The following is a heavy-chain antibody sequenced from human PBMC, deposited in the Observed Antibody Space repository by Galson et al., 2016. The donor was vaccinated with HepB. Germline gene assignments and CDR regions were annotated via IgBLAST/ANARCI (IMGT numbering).Heavy chain of an antibody. D-gene: IGHD3-16*02. J-gene: IGHJ5*02. CDR2: IYYSGNT. CDR3: ARVVMNGVGPTSGWFDP. Sequence: TLSLTCTVSGGSISSGGFYWSWIRQHPGKGLEWIGFIYYSGNTYYNASLKSRLTISVDTSKNQFSLKLSSVTAADTAMYYCARVVMNGVGPTSGWFDPWGQGTLVTVSS. V-gene: IGHV4-31*03. CDR1: GGSISSGGFY.